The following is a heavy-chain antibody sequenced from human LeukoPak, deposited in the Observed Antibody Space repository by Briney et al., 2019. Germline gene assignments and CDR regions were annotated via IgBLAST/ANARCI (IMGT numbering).Heavy chain of an antibody. Sequence: PSETLSLTCTVSGGSISSYYWSWIRQPPGKGLEWIGYIYYSGSTNYNPSLKSRVTISVDTSKNQFSLKLSSVTAADTAVYYCAGLGVPPQLRYYYYYMDVWGKGTTVTVSS. V-gene: IGHV4-59*01. CDR3: AGLGVPPQLRYYYYYMDV. J-gene: IGHJ6*03. D-gene: IGHD2-2*01. CDR2: IYYSGST. CDR1: GGSISSYY.